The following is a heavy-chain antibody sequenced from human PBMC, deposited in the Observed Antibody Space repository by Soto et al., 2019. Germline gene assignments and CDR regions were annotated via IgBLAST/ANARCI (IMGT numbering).Heavy chain of an antibody. CDR2: INHSGST. CDR1: GGSFSGYC. V-gene: IGHV4-34*01. Sequence: SETLSLTCAVYGGSFSGYCWSWIRQPPGKGLEWIGEINHSGSTNHNPSLKSRVTISVDTSKNQFSLKLSSVTAADTAVYYCASFQIPSTLNTILVADVWGQGTTVTVSS. J-gene: IGHJ6*02. CDR3: ASFQIPSTLNTILVADV. D-gene: IGHD3-3*01.